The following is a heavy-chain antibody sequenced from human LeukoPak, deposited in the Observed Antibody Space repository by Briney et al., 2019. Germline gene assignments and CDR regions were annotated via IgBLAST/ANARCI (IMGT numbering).Heavy chain of an antibody. D-gene: IGHD3-22*01. V-gene: IGHV3-7*01. CDR1: GFSISGSV. Sequence: PGGSLRLSCTASGFSISGSVMTSVRQAPGKGMEWVTNIKQDGKEKVYVESVTGRFTILRDNAQNSLFLQMYTLKAEDTAVYYCVRDPYYDGPSYGAFNFWGQGTIVTVSS. CDR2: IKQDGKEK. CDR3: VRDPYYDGPSYGAFNF. J-gene: IGHJ3*01.